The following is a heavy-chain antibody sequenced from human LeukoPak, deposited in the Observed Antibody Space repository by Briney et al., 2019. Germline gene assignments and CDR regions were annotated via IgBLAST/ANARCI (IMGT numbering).Heavy chain of an antibody. CDR1: GGSINSYY. D-gene: IGHD4-23*01. J-gene: IGHJ4*02. Sequence: SETLSLTCTVSGGSINSYYWSWIRQPAGKGLEWIGRIYSSGSTNYNPSLKSRVSMSVDTSKNQFSLKLTSVTAADTAVYYCAGGGKATVVTMWGQGILVTVSS. V-gene: IGHV4-4*07. CDR3: AGGGKATVVTM. CDR2: IYSSGST.